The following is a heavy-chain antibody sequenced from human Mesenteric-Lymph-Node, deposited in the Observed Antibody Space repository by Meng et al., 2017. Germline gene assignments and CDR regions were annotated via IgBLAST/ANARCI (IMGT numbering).Heavy chain of an antibody. CDR3: ATKADPGHGMAV. CDR2: TYYRSKWWH. Sequence: SETLSPTCAISGDSVSSNSAAWSWIRQSPSRGLEWLGRTYYRSKWWHDYAESVKSRISINPDTSKNQFSLQLNSVTPEDTAVYYCATKADPGHGMAVWGQGTTVTVSS. CDR1: GDSVSSNSAA. D-gene: IGHD6-13*01. V-gene: IGHV6-1*01. J-gene: IGHJ6*02.